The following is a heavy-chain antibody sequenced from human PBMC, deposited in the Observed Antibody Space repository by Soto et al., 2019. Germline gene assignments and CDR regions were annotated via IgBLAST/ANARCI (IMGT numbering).Heavy chain of an antibody. Sequence: QVQLQQWGAGLLKPSETLSLTCAVYGGSFSGYYWSWIRQPPGKGLEWNGEINHSGSTNYNPSLKSRVTISVDTSKNQFSLKLSSVTAAETAVYYCARVTGRYYYGMDGWGQGTTVTVSS. V-gene: IGHV4-34*01. J-gene: IGHJ6*02. CDR2: INHSGST. CDR1: GGSFSGYY. CDR3: ARVTGRYYYGMDG.